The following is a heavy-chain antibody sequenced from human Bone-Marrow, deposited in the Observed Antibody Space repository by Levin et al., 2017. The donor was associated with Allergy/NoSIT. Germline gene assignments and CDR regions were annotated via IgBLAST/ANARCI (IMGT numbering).Heavy chain of an antibody. CDR3: ATERAVAGASDY. D-gene: IGHD6-19*01. CDR1: GASVTDYD. CDR2: ILTSGTT. V-gene: IGHV4-4*07. J-gene: IGHJ4*02. Sequence: SETLSLTCTVSGASVTDYDWTWIRQPAGKEPEWIGRILTSGTTNSLPSLRTRLSMSVDTSKNQFSMKLTSVTAADTAVYYCATERAVAGASDYWGQGTLVTVSS.